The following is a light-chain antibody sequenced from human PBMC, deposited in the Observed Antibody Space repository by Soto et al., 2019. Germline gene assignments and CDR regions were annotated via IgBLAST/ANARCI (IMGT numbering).Light chain of an antibody. CDR3: QQYNTYSSLT. V-gene: IGKV1-17*01. J-gene: IGKJ4*01. CDR2: DAS. Sequence: DIQVTQSPSSLSASVGDRVTITCRASQGIRNDLGWYQQKPGKAPKLLMYDASSLESGVPSRFSGSGYGTEFTLTISSLQPDDFATYYCQQYNTYSSLTFGGGTKVDIK. CDR1: QGIRND.